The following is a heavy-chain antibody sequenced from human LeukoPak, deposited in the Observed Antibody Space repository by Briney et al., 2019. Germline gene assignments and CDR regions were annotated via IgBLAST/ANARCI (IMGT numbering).Heavy chain of an antibody. CDR1: GGSFSGYY. D-gene: IGHD2-15*01. CDR3: ARLLGYCSGGSCYSFDS. V-gene: IGHV4-34*01. Sequence: SETLSLTCAVYGGSFSGYYWRWIRQPPGKGLEWIGEINHSGSINYNPSLKSRVTISVDTSKNQFSLKLSSVTAADTAVYYCARLLGYCSGGSCYSFDSWGLGTRVTASS. J-gene: IGHJ5*01. CDR2: INHSGSI.